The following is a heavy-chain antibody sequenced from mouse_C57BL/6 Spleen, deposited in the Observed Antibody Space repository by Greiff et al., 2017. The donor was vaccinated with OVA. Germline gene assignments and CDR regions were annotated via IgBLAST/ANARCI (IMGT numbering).Heavy chain of an antibody. V-gene: IGHV5-17*01. J-gene: IGHJ3*01. CDR2: ISSGSSTI. CDR1: GFTFSDYG. D-gene: IGHD2-3*01. CDR3: ARNDCYYPGWFAY. Sequence: EVQLVESGGGLVKPGGSLKLSCAASGFTFSDYGMHWVRQAPEKGLEWVAYISSGSSTIYYADTVKGRFTISRDNAKNTLFLQMTSLRSEDTAMYYCARNDCYYPGWFAYWGQGTLVTVSA.